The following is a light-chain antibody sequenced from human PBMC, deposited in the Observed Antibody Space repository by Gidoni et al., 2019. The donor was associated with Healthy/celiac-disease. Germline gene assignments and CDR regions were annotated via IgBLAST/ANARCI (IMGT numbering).Light chain of an antibody. Sequence: EIVMTQAPATLSVSPGERATLACSASQSVNSNLDWYQQKPVQAPRLLIYGASTRATGIPARFSGSGSGTEFTLTISSLQSEDFAVYYCQQYNNWPPLTFGGGTKVEIK. V-gene: IGKV3-15*01. J-gene: IGKJ4*01. CDR3: QQYNNWPPLT. CDR2: GAS. CDR1: QSVNSN.